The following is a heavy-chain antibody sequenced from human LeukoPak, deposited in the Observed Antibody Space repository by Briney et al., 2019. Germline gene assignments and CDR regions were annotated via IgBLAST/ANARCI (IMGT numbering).Heavy chain of an antibody. D-gene: IGHD2-15*01. CDR1: GGSFSGYY. CDR3: ARGGAAPIVVVVAATDNWFDP. CDR2: INHSGST. Sequence: SETLSLTCAVYGGSFSGYYWSWIRQPPGKGLEWIGEINHSGSTNYNPSLKSRVTISVDTSKNQFSLKLSSVTAADTAVYYCARGGAAPIVVVVAATDNWFDPWGQGTLVTVSS. V-gene: IGHV4-34*01. J-gene: IGHJ5*02.